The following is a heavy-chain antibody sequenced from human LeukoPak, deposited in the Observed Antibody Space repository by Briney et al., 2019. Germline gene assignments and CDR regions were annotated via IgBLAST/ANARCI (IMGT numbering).Heavy chain of an antibody. V-gene: IGHV3-23*01. Sequence: GGSLRLSCAASGFTFSSYAMSWVRQAPGKGLEWVSAISGSGGSTYYADSVKGRFTISRDNSKNTLYLQMNSLRAEDTAVYYCASGYSSSWYSADFDYWGQGTLVTVSS. CDR3: ASGYSSSWYSADFDY. D-gene: IGHD6-13*01. CDR1: GFTFSSYA. J-gene: IGHJ4*02. CDR2: ISGSGGST.